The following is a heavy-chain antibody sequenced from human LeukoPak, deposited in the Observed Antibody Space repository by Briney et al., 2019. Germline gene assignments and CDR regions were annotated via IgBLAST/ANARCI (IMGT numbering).Heavy chain of an antibody. CDR2: ISAYNGKT. D-gene: IGHD1-26*01. Sequence: ASVKVSCKASGYSFSSYGISWVRQAAGQGLEWMGWISAYNGKTNYAQKLQGRVTMTTDTSTNTAYMELRSLRSDDTAVYYCARDGHSGSHIYFDYWGQGTLVTVSS. CDR3: ARDGHSGSHIYFDY. V-gene: IGHV1-18*01. J-gene: IGHJ4*02. CDR1: GYSFSSYG.